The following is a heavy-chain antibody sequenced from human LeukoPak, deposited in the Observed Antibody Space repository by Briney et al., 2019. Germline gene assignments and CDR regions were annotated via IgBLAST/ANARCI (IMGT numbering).Heavy chain of an antibody. CDR3: ARQFGGNSEFDY. CDR2: VYPGDSDI. V-gene: IGHV5-51*01. Sequence: ESLEISFKGSGXIFTSYWIGWVRQVPGKGLEWMGIVYPGDSDIRYSPSFQGQVTISADKSISTAYLQWSSLKASGTAMYYCARQFGGNSEFDYWGQGTLVTVSS. CDR1: GXIFTSYW. J-gene: IGHJ4*02. D-gene: IGHD4-23*01.